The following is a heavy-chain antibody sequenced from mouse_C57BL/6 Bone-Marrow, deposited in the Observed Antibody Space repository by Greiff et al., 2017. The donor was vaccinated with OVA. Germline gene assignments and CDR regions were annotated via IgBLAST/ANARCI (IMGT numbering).Heavy chain of an antibody. J-gene: IGHJ1*03. Sequence: QVQLQQSGAELARPGASVKLSCKASGYTFTSYGISWVKQRTGQGLEWIGEIYPRSGNTYYNEKFKGKATLTADKSSSTAYMELRSLTSEDSAVSAGAREGYYGYYRGYFDVWGTGTTVTVSS. D-gene: IGHD2-3*01. V-gene: IGHV1-81*01. CDR3: AREGYYGYYRGYFDV. CDR1: GYTFTSYG. CDR2: IYPRSGNT.